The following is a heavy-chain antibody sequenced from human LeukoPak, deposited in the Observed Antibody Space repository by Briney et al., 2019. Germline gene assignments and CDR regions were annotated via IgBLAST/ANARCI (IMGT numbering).Heavy chain of an antibody. V-gene: IGHV1-8*01. CDR3: ARSGSGWPYYYYYGMDV. CDR1: GYTFTSYD. D-gene: IGHD6-19*01. CDR2: MNPNSGNT. Sequence: ASVKVSCKASGYTFTSYDINWVRQATGQGLEWMGWMNPNSGNTGYAQKFQGRVTMTRNTSISTAYMELSSLRSEDTAVYYCARSGSGWPYYYYYGMDVWGQGTTVTVSS. J-gene: IGHJ6*02.